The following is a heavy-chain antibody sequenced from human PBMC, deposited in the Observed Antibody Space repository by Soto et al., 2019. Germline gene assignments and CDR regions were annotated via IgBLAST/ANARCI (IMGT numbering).Heavy chain of an antibody. V-gene: IGHV1-24*01. CDR2: FDPEDGET. CDR1: GYTLTELS. Sequence: ASVKGSCKVSGYTLTELSMHWVRQAPGKGLEWMGGFDPEDGETIYAQKFQGRVTMTEDTSTDTAYMELSSLRSEDTAVYYCATVYSSGYYHSLFDYWGQGTLVTVSS. D-gene: IGHD3-22*01. J-gene: IGHJ4*02. CDR3: ATVYSSGYYHSLFDY.